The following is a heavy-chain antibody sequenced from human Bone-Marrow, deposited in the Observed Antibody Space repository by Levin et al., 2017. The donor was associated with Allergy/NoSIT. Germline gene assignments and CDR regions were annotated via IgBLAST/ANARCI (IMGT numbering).Heavy chain of an antibody. V-gene: IGHV4-34*01. Sequence: PSETLSLTCSVFGGSFSGYKWSWIRQSPDKGLEWIGEIDHSRSTHYSRSLRSRVTMSVSMDTSKNEFSLQLTSVTAADTAVYYCARGLRYYGSGSYYTWFDVWGQGTLVTVSS. J-gene: IGHJ5*02. D-gene: IGHD3-10*01. CDR3: ARGLRYYGSGSYYTWFDV. CDR1: GGSFSGYK. CDR2: IDHSRST.